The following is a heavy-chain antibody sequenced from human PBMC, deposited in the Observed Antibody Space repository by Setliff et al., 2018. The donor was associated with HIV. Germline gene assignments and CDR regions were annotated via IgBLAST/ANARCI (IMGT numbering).Heavy chain of an antibody. V-gene: IGHV3-7*01. CDR2: IKPDGSER. CDR1: GFSFSDYW. D-gene: IGHD3-10*01. J-gene: IGHJ6*02. CDR3: ARFGVAYGIDV. Sequence: GGSLRLSCAASGFSFSDYWMSWVRQTPGKGLEWVATIKPDGSERSYVDSVKGRFTISRDNAENSLYLQMNSLRVENTAVYYCARFGVAYGIDVWGQGTTGTVSS.